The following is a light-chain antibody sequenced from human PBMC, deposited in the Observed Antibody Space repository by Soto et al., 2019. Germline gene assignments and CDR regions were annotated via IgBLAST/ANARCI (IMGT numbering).Light chain of an antibody. CDR2: KSS. J-gene: IGKJ1*01. CDR1: QSVSIW. V-gene: IGKV1-5*03. Sequence: DIQMTQSPPTLSASEGDRVTISCRASQSVSIWLAWYQQKPGRAPKLLIYKSSILESGVPSRFSGSGSGTEFTLTINSLQPDDFATYYCQQYHIYSGTFGQGTKVDIK. CDR3: QQYHIYSGT.